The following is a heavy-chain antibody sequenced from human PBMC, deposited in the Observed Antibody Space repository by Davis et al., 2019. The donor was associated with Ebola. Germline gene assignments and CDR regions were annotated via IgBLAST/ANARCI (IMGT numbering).Heavy chain of an antibody. V-gene: IGHV5-51*01. J-gene: IGHJ4*02. CDR2: IYPGDSDT. CDR3: AKVWLYPDS. CDR1: GYSFNKYW. D-gene: IGHD3-9*01. Sequence: GGSLRLSCKASGYSFNKYWIGWVRQMPGKGLEWMGIIYPGDSDTRYSPSLQGQVTISADKSISTAYLQWSSLKASDTAMYFCAKVWLYPDSWGQGTLVTVSS.